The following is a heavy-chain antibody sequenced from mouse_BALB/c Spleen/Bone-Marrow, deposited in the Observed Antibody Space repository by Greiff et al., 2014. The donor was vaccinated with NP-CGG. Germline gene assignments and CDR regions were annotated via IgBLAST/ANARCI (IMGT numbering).Heavy chain of an antibody. CDR1: GFTFTDYY. Sequence: EVHLVESGGGLVQPGGSLRLSCATSGFTFTDYYMSWVRQPPGKALEWLGFIRNKANGYTTEYSASVKGRFTISRDNSQSSLYLQMNPLRAEDSAAKYCARDRAAQAKEYYFDYWGQGTTLTVSS. CDR2: IRNKANGYTT. J-gene: IGHJ2*01. V-gene: IGHV7-3*02. CDR3: ARDRAAQAKEYYFDY. D-gene: IGHD3-2*02.